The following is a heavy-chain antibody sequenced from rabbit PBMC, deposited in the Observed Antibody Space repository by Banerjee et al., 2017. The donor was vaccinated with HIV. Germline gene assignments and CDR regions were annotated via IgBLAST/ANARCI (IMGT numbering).Heavy chain of an antibody. V-gene: IGHV1S47*01. D-gene: IGHD4-1*01. Sequence: YASWVNGRFSISRENAQNTVFLQMTSLTAADTATYFCARDLTGVIGWNFGWWGQGTLVTVS. J-gene: IGHJ3*01. CDR3: ARDLTGVIGWNFGW.